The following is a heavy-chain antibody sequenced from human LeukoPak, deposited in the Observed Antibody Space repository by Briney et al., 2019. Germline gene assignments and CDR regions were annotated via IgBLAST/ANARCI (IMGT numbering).Heavy chain of an antibody. CDR3: ARESVNYGDYASLWYFDY. CDR2: ITPIFGTA. D-gene: IGHD4-17*01. J-gene: IGHJ4*02. CDR1: GGTFSSYA. Sequence: SVKVSCKASGGTFSSYAISWVRQAPGQGLEWMGGITPIFGTANYAQKFQGRVTITTDESTSTAYMELSSLRSEDTAVYYCARESVNYGDYASLWYFDYWGQGTLVTVSS. V-gene: IGHV1-69*05.